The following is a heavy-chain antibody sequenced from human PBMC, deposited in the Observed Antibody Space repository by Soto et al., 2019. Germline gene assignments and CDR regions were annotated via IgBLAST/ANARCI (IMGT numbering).Heavy chain of an antibody. CDR3: ARGDCSGASCYGDLDY. Sequence: ASVKVSCKASAYTFTTYAMHWVRQAPGQRLEWMGWINAGSGDTKYSQKFLGRVSISRDTSANIAYMELSSLRSEDTAVYYCARGDCSGASCYGDLDYWGQGTLVTVSS. D-gene: IGHD2-2*01. V-gene: IGHV1-3*01. CDR2: INAGSGDT. CDR1: AYTFTTYA. J-gene: IGHJ4*02.